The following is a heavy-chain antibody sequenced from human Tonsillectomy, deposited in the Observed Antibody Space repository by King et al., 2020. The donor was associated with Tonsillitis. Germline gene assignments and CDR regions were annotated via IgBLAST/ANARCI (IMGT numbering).Heavy chain of an antibody. D-gene: IGHD2-15*01. Sequence: QLVQSGAEVKKPGASVKVSCKASGYTFTGYYMHWVRQAPGQGLEWMGWINPNSGGTNYAQKFQGRVTLTRDTSISTAYMELRRLTSDDTAVYCCARDPIAVVVAGTGSGWFDPWGQGSLVTVSS. CDR3: ARDPIAVVVAGTGSGWFDP. J-gene: IGHJ5*02. CDR2: INPNSGGT. CDR1: GYTFTGYY. V-gene: IGHV1-2*02.